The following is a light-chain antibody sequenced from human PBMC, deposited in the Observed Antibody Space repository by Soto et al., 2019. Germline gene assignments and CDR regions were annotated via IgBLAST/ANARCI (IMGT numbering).Light chain of an antibody. Sequence: DIQMTQSPSTLSASVGDRVTIACRASQSISSWLAWYQQKPGKAPKLLIYAASSLQSGVPSRFSGSESGTDFTLTISSLQPEDCAIYFCQQANSFPITFGQGTRLEIK. J-gene: IGKJ5*01. CDR3: QQANSFPIT. CDR1: QSISSW. V-gene: IGKV1-12*01. CDR2: AAS.